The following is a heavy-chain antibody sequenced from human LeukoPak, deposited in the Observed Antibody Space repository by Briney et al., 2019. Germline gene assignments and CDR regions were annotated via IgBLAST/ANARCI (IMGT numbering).Heavy chain of an antibody. V-gene: IGHV3-33*01. D-gene: IGHD5-24*01. CDR1: GFTFRNHG. CDR3: ARDRMALFDC. Sequence: GGSLRLSCAASGFTFRNHGMYWVRQAPGKGLEWVAVIWYDGSNKYYTDSVKGRFTISRDNSKNTLDLQMNSLRAEDTAVYYCARDRMALFDCWGQGTLVTVSS. CDR2: IWYDGSNK. J-gene: IGHJ4*02.